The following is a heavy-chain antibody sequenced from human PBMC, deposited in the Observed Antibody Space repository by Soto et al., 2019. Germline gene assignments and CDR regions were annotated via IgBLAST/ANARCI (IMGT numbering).Heavy chain of an antibody. V-gene: IGHV4-39*01. J-gene: IGHJ4*02. CDR2: IYYSGST. CDR1: GGSISSSSYY. CDR3: ARHATSSPWYFDY. D-gene: IGHD4-17*01. Sequence: SETLSLTCTVSGGSISSSSYYWGWIRQPPGKGLEWIGSIYYSGSTYSNPSLQSRVTISVDTSKNQFSLKLTSVTAADTAVYYCARHATSSPWYFDYWGQGNLVTVSS.